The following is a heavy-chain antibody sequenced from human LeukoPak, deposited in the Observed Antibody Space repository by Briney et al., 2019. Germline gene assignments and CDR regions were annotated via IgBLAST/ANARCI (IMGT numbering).Heavy chain of an antibody. CDR1: GYTFTSYY. V-gene: IGHV1-46*01. CDR2: INPSGGST. Sequence: SVKVSCKASGYTFTSYYMHWVRQAPGQGLEWMGIINPSGGSTSYAQKFQGRVTMTRDTSTSTVYMELSSLRSEDTAVYYCARGREVVVITTAFDYWGQGTLVTVSS. CDR3: ARGREVVVITTAFDY. J-gene: IGHJ4*02. D-gene: IGHD3-22*01.